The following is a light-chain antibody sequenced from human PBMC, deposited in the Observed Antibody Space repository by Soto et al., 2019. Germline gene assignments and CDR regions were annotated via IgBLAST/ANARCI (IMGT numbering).Light chain of an antibody. V-gene: IGKV3-15*01. CDR2: GAS. Sequence: EIVVTQSPATLSVSPGERATLSCRASQSVSSNLAWYQQKPGQAPRLLIYGASTRATGIPARFSGSGSGTEFTLTISSLQSEDFAVYYCQQYNNGPPWPSGQGTKGE. CDR3: QQYNNGPPWP. CDR1: QSVSSN. J-gene: IGKJ1*01.